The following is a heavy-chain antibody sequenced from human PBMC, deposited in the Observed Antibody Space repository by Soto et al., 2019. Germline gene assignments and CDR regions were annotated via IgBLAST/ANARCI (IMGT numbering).Heavy chain of an antibody. CDR1: GGSISGYN. CDR2: VYDNGRP. D-gene: IGHD3-10*01. V-gene: IGHV4-59*01. J-gene: IGHJ4*02. CDR3: ARGVGSSPPRY. Sequence: SETLSLTCTISGGSISGYNWSWIRQSPRQGLEWIGYVYDNGRPYYSPSLKSRVTIATDTSKNQISLKLTSATAADTAVYYCARGVGSSPPRYWGRGTLVTVSS.